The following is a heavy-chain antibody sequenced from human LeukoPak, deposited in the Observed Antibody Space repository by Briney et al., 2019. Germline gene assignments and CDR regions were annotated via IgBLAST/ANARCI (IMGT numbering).Heavy chain of an antibody. V-gene: IGHV4-31*03. D-gene: IGHD2-2*02. Sequence: SQTLSLTCTVSGGSISSGGYYWSWIRQHPGKGLEWIGYIYYSGSTYYNPSLESRVTISVDTSKNQFSLKLSSVTAADTAVYYCARGLKYPSNFDYWGQGTLVTVSS. CDR1: GGSISSGGYY. CDR3: ARGLKYPSNFDY. J-gene: IGHJ4*02. CDR2: IYYSGST.